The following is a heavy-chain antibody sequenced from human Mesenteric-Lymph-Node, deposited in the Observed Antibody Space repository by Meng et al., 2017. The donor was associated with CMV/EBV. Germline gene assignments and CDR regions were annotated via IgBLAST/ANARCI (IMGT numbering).Heavy chain of an antibody. D-gene: IGHD2-8*02. CDR3: AKSTANTWSTFDS. V-gene: IGHV3-21*04. Sequence: GGSLRLSCAASGFTFSSYSMNWVRQAPGKGLEWVSSISSSSSYIYYAESLKGRFTISKDSAENTLYLQMNSLRAEDTAIYYCAKSTANTWSTFDSWGQGTLVTVSS. CDR1: GFTFSSYS. CDR2: ISSSSSYI. J-gene: IGHJ4*02.